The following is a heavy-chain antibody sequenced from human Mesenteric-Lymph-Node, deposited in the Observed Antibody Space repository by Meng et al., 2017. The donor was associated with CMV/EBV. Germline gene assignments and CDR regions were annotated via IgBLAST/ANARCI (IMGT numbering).Heavy chain of an antibody. CDR2: IYYSGST. D-gene: IGHD3-16*02. V-gene: IGHV4-59*08. CDR1: GGSISSYY. Sequence: SETLSLTCTVSGGSISSYYWSWIRQPPGKGLEWIGYIYYSGSTNYNPSLKSRVTISVDTSKNQFSLKLTSVTAADAALYYCARLNATTTFGGIISYYFDSWGQGTLVTVSS. J-gene: IGHJ4*02. CDR3: ARLNATTTFGGIISYYFDS.